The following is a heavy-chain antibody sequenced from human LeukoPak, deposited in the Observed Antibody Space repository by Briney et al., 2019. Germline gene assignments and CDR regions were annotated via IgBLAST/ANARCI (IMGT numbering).Heavy chain of an antibody. CDR1: GFTFSSYA. V-gene: IGHV3-23*01. D-gene: IGHD1-26*01. J-gene: IGHJ4*02. CDR3: AKDERAIVGAFDY. Sequence: GGSLRLSCAASGFTFSSYAMSWVRQAPGKGLEWVSAISGSGGSTYYADSVKGRFTISRDNPKNTLYLQMNSLRAEDTAVYYCAKDERAIVGAFDYWGQGTLVTVSS. CDR2: ISGSGGST.